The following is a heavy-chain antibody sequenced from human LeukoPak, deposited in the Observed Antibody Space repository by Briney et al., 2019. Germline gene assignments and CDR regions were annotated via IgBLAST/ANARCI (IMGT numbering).Heavy chain of an antibody. CDR2: ICRSGDTT. CDR1: GFTFSSHA. J-gene: IGHJ4*02. V-gene: IGHV3-23*01. D-gene: IGHD6-19*01. Sequence: GGSLRLSCAASGFTFSSHAMSWVRQAPGKGLEWVSDICRSGDTTFYAASVKGRFTISRDNSKNTLYLQMSSLGAEDTATYYCAKRLLTASGWYSYDYWGQGTLVTVSS. CDR3: AKRLLTASGWYSYDY.